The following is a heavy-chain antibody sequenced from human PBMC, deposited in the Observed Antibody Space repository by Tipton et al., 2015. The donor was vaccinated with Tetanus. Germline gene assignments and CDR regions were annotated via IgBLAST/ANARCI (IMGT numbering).Heavy chain of an antibody. Sequence: LSLTCAASGFTFSNSGMHWVRQAPGKGLEWVAIISYDGNYQSYAESVKGRFTISRDNSKSTLFLQMNGLRAEDTAVCYCIYTISWSAFDYWGQGSLVTVSS. D-gene: IGHD6-13*01. CDR3: IYTISWSAFDY. CDR2: ISYDGNYQ. CDR1: GFTFSNSG. J-gene: IGHJ4*02. V-gene: IGHV3-30*03.